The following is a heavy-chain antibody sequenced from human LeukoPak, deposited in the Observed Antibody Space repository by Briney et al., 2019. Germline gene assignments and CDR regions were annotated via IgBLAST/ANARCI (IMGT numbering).Heavy chain of an antibody. CDR2: IRQDGSVK. J-gene: IGHJ4*02. CDR1: GFTFSTYW. CDR3: AKDGRGSCSKADCHVSYHFDY. V-gene: IGHV3-7*01. Sequence: QSGGSLRLSCAASGFTFSTYWMSWVRQAPGKGLEWVANIRQDGSVKYYVDSVKGRFTNSRDNAKNSLYLHMNSLRADDTAVYYCAKDGRGSCSKADCHVSYHFDYWARESWSPSPQ. D-gene: IGHD2-2*01.